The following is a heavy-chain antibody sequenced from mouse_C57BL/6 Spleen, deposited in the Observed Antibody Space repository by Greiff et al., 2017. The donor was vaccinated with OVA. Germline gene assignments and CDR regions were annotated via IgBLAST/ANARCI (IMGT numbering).Heavy chain of an antibody. CDR1: EST. J-gene: IGHJ2*01. CDR2: FYPGSGSI. Sequence: ESTIHWVKQRSGQGLEWIGWFYPGSGSIKYNEKFKDKATLTADKSSSTVYMELSRLTSEDSAVYFCARHGDLYYFDYWGQGTTLTVSS. CDR3: ARHGDLYYFDY. D-gene: IGHD3-3*01. V-gene: IGHV1-62-2*01.